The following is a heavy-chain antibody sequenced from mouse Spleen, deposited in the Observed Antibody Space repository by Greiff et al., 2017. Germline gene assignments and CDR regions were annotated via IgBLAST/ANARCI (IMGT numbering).Heavy chain of an antibody. Sequence: EVKLMESGGGLVKPGGSLKLSCAASGFTFSSYAMSWVRQTPEKRLEWVATISSGGSYTYYPDSVKGRFTISRDNAKNTLYLQMSSLRSEDTAMYYCVRHGMRDWFAYWGQGTLVTVSA. CDR2: ISSGGSYT. D-gene: IGHD4-1*01. CDR1: GFTFSSYA. J-gene: IGHJ3*01. CDR3: VRHGMRDWFAY. V-gene: IGHV5-9-3*01.